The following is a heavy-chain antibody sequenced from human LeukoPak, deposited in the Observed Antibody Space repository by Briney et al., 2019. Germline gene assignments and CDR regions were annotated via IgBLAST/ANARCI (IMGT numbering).Heavy chain of an antibody. Sequence: PSETLSLTCTVSGGSISNYYWNWIRQPPGKGLEWIGYIYYTGSTNYNPSLKSRVTMSVDTSKNQFSLNLRSVTPEDTAVYYCARMAGYSSSWYKYYYYYYMDVWGKGTTVTVSS. J-gene: IGHJ6*03. CDR2: IYYTGST. V-gene: IGHV4-59*01. D-gene: IGHD6-13*01. CDR3: ARMAGYSSSWYKYYYYYYMDV. CDR1: GGSISNYY.